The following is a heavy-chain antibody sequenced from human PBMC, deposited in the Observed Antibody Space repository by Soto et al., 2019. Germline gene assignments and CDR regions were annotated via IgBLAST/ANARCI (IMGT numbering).Heavy chain of an antibody. CDR3: VRGRDGFDP. V-gene: IGHV4-59*07. Sequence: TLSLTCTVSGCSIGSYNWSWILQPPGKGLEWIGSIYYSGSTNYNPSLKSRVTIPVDTSKNQFSLKLSSVTAADTAAYYCVRGRDGFDPWGQGTLGTASA. CDR1: GCSIGSYN. CDR2: IYYSGST. J-gene: IGHJ5*02.